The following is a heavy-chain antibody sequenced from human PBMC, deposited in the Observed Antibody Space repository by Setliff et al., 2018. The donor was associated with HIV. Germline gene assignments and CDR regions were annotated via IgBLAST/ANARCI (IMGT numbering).Heavy chain of an antibody. CDR3: ERGGGY. CDR1: GFSLTSYG. J-gene: IGHJ4*02. V-gene: IGHV3-30*02. D-gene: IGHD2-15*01. Sequence: PGESLKISCAASGFSLTSYGMHWVRQTPDKGLEWVAFLQHDEGNKYYADSVKGRFTISRDTSKNTLFLQMNSLTTDDTAVYYCERGGGYWGQGTMVTVSS. CDR2: LQHDEGNK.